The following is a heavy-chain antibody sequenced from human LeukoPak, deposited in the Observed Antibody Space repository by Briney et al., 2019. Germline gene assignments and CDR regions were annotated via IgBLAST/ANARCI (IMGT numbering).Heavy chain of an antibody. CDR3: ARDSPREQLVSDAFDI. Sequence: PSETLCLTCTVSGGSISSYYWSWIRQPPGKGLEWIGYIYYSGSTNYNPSLKSRVTISVDKSKNQFSLKLSSVTAADTAVYYCARDSPREQLVSDAFDIWGQGAMVTVSS. CDR1: GGSISSYY. J-gene: IGHJ3*02. V-gene: IGHV4-59*12. CDR2: IYYSGST. D-gene: IGHD6-13*01.